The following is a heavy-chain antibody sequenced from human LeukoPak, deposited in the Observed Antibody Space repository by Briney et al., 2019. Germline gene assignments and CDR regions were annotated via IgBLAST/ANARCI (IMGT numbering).Heavy chain of an antibody. CDR3: ARMGVGATADAFDM. CDR1: GGSFSGYY. D-gene: IGHD1-26*01. J-gene: IGHJ3*02. V-gene: IGHV4-34*01. CDR2: INHSEST. Sequence: EPSETLSLTCAVYGGSFSGYYWSWIRQPPGKGLEWIGEINHSESTNYNPSLKSRVTISVDTYKNLFSLKLSSVTAADTAVYYCARMGVGATADAFDMWGQGTMVTVSS.